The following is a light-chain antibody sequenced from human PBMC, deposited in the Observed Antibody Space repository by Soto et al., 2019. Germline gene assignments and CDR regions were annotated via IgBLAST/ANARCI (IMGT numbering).Light chain of an antibody. CDR3: QQYNSYPMYT. CDR2: KAS. V-gene: IGKV1-5*03. Sequence: DIPMTQSPSTLSASVGDRVTITCRASQSISSWLAWYQQKPGKAPKLLIYKASSLESGVPARFSGSGSGTEFTLTISSLQPDDFATYYCQQYNSYPMYTFGHVTKLEIK. CDR1: QSISSW. J-gene: IGKJ2*01.